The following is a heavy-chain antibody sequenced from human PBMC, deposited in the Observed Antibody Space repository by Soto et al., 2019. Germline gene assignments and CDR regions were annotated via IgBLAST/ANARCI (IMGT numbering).Heavy chain of an antibody. V-gene: IGHV4-59*01. Sequence: QVQLEESGPGLVKPSETLSLTCTVSGGSISSYYWSWVRQAPGKGLEWMGSVYCRGNTFYNPSPKRRGSISVDTSNNQFSLKLDSVTPADTAVYYCAREGREASGIAAWGQGTAVTVSS. CDR2: VYCRGNT. J-gene: IGHJ6*02. CDR1: GGSISSYY. CDR3: AREGREASGIAA. D-gene: IGHD3-10*01.